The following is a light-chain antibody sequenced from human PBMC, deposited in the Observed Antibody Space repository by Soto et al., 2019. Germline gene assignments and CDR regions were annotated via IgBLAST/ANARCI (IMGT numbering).Light chain of an antibody. V-gene: IGKV3-20*01. Sequence: EIVLTQSPGSLSLSPGERATLSCRASQSVRSSFLAWYQQKPGQAPRLLIFDASRRATGIPDRFSGSGSGTDFTLTVSRLEPEDFAVYYCQQYDGSPYTFGQGTKLEIK. CDR1: QSVRSSF. CDR2: DAS. CDR3: QQYDGSPYT. J-gene: IGKJ2*01.